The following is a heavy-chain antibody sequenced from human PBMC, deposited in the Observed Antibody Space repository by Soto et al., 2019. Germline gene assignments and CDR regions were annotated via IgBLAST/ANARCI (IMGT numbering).Heavy chain of an antibody. D-gene: IGHD6-13*01. J-gene: IGHJ4*02. Sequence: PSETLSLTCTVSGGSISSGDYYWSWIRQPPGKGLEWIGSIYYSGSTYYNPSLKSRVTMSVDTSKNQFSLKLNSVTAADTAVYYCASRHSSPYFDYWGQGTLVTVSS. CDR2: IYYSGST. CDR3: ASRHSSPYFDY. CDR1: GGSISSGDYY. V-gene: IGHV4-30-4*01.